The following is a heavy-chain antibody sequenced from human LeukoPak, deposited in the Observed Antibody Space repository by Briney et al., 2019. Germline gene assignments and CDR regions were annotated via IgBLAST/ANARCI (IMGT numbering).Heavy chain of an antibody. V-gene: IGHV3-23*01. CDR1: GFTFSSYA. D-gene: IGHD3-10*01. CDR3: ASVVASAGSYHLYLSYFDY. Sequence: GGSLRLSCAASGFTFSSYAMSWVRQAPGKGLEWVSAISGSGGSTYYADSVKGRFTISRDNSKNTLYLQMNSLRAEDTAVYYYASVVASAGSYHLYLSYFDYWGQGTLVTVSS. CDR2: ISGSGGST. J-gene: IGHJ4*02.